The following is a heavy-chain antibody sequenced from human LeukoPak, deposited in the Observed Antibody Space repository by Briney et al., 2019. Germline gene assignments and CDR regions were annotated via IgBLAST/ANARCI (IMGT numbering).Heavy chain of an antibody. CDR1: GFTFSNYA. CDR3: VKRELGYCSSTSCYDS. D-gene: IGHD2-2*01. CDR2: ISSNGGIT. Sequence: GGSMRLSCSASGFTFSNYAMHWVSQAPGRGLEYVSAISSNGGITYYADSVKGRFTISRDNSKNALYLQMSNLRAEDTAVYYCVKRELGYCSSTSCYDSWGQGTLVTVSS. V-gene: IGHV3-64D*06. J-gene: IGHJ5*01.